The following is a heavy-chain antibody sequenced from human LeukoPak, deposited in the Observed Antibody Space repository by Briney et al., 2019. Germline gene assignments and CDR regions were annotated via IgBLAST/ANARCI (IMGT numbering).Heavy chain of an antibody. J-gene: IGHJ4*01. CDR1: GGSISIHY. CDR3: ARAQYASGSFFDY. D-gene: IGHD3-10*01. Sequence: SETLSLTCTVSGGSISIHYWSWIRQPPGKGLEWIGYIYYTGSTNYNPSLKSRVTMAIDTSKNQFSLELTFVSAADTAVYYCARAQYASGSFFDYWGQGTLATVSS. V-gene: IGHV4-59*11. CDR2: IYYTGST.